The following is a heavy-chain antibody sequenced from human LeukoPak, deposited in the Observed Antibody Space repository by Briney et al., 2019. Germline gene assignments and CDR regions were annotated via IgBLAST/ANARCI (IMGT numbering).Heavy chain of an antibody. CDR3: ERGSTTVTPRNFDY. D-gene: IGHD4-11*01. V-gene: IGHV3-7*05. J-gene: IGHJ4*02. CDR2: IKQEGSEK. Sequence: PGGALRLSCAASAVTFSSYWMSWVRHAPGKGLEWVANIKQEGSEKDYVDSVKGRFTISRDNAKNSLYLQMNSLRAEDTDVYYCERGSTTVTPRNFDYWGQGTLVTVSS. CDR1: AVTFSSYW.